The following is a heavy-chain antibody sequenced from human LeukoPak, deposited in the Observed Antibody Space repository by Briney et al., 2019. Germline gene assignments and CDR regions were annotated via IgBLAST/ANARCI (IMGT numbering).Heavy chain of an antibody. D-gene: IGHD3-16*02. J-gene: IGHJ4*02. CDR1: GFAFSNYA. V-gene: IGHV3-23*01. CDR3: AKEPGGYPDY. Sequence: GGSLRLSCAASGFAFSNYAMSWVRHAPGKGPEWVSAISGSGGSTYYADSVKGRFTISRDNSKNTLYLQMNSLRAEDTAVYYCAKEPGGYPDYWGQGTLVTVSS. CDR2: ISGSGGST.